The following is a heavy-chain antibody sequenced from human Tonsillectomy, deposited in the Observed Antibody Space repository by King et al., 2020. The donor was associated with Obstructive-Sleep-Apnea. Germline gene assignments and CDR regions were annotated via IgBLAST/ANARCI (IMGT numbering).Heavy chain of an antibody. V-gene: IGHV1-8*01. CDR3: ARAGLLYSGMDV. CDR2: MNPNRGNT. J-gene: IGHJ6*02. D-gene: IGHD3/OR15-3a*01. CDR1: GYTFTSYD. Sequence: QLVQSGAEVKKPGASVRVSCKASGYTFTSYDINWVRQATGQGLEWMGWMNPNRGNTGFAQKFQGRVTMTRNTSITTAFTELSSLRSEDTAVYFCARAGLLYSGMDVWGQGTTVTASS.